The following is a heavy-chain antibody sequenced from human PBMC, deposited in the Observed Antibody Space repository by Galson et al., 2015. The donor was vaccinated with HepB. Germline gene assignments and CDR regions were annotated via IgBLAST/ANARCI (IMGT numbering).Heavy chain of an antibody. Sequence: SLRLSCAASGFTVSSNYMSWVRQAPGKGLEWVSVIYSGGSTYYADSVKGRFTISRDNSKNTLYLQMNSLRAEDTAVYYCARTKRNYDFWSGYYNRYYYYMDVWGKGTTVTVSS. CDR1: GFTVSSNY. D-gene: IGHD3-3*01. CDR3: ARTKRNYDFWSGYYNRYYYYMDV. J-gene: IGHJ6*03. CDR2: IYSGGST. V-gene: IGHV3-53*01.